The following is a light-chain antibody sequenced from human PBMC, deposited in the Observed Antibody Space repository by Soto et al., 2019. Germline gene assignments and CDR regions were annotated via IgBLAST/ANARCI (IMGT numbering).Light chain of an antibody. J-gene: IGLJ3*02. V-gene: IGLV1-40*01. CDR1: SSNIGAGYD. CDR3: QSYDRSLSGWV. CDR2: NSI. Sequence: QSVLTQPPSVSGAPGQRVTISCTGSSSNIGAGYDVQWYQQVPGTAPKLLISNSINRPSGVPDRFPGSKSDTSASLAITGIQADDEADYYCQSYDRSLSGWVFGGGTKLTVL.